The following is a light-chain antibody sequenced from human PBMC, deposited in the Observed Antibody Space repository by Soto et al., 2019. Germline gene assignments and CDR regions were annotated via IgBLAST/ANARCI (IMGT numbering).Light chain of an antibody. CDR3: SSYTDTGTHVV. J-gene: IGLJ2*01. V-gene: IGLV2-14*01. CDR1: SSDVGGYNY. CDR2: EVR. Sequence: QSALTQPASVSGSPGQSITISCTGTSSDVGGYNYVSWYQQHPGKAPKLMIYEVRNRPSGVSNRFSGSKSSTTASLTISGLQAEDEADYYCSSYTDTGTHVVFGGGTQLTVL.